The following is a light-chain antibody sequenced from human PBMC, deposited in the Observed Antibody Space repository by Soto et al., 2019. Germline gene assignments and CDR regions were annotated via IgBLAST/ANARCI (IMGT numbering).Light chain of an antibody. CDR2: DVS. V-gene: IGLV2-14*01. CDR3: SSYTISSTYV. Sequence: QSVLTQPASVSGSPGQSIAISCTGTSSDVGGYNYVSWYQQHPGKAPKLLINDVSNRPSGVSSRFSGSKSGNTASLTISGLQAEYEADYYCSSYTISSTYVFGTVTMVTVL. CDR1: SSDVGGYNY. J-gene: IGLJ1*01.